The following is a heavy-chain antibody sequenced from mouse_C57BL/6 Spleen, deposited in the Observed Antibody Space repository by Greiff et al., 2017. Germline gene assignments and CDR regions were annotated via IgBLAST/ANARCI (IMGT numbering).Heavy chain of an antibody. Sequence: EVKVIESGGGLVQPGGSMKLSCAASGFTFSDAWMDWVRQSPEKGLEWVAEIRNKANNHATYYAESVKGRFTISRDDSKSSVYLQMNSLRAEDTGIYYCTQGSTVVAPFAYWGQGTLVTVSA. D-gene: IGHD1-1*01. CDR3: TQGSTVVAPFAY. CDR2: IRNKANNHAT. J-gene: IGHJ3*01. CDR1: GFTFSDAW. V-gene: IGHV6-6*01.